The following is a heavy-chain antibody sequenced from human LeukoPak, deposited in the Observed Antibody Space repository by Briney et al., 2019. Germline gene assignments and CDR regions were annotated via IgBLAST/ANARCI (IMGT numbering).Heavy chain of an antibody. CDR2: IYYSGST. CDR3: ARGLFSWFDP. D-gene: IGHD3-10*02. Sequence: SETLSLTCTVSGGSISSYYWRWIRQPPGKGLEWIGYIYYSGSTNYNPSLKSRVTISVDTSKDQFSLKLSSVTAADTAVYYCARGLFSWFDPWGQGTLVTVSS. CDR1: GGSISSYY. V-gene: IGHV4-59*13. J-gene: IGHJ5*02.